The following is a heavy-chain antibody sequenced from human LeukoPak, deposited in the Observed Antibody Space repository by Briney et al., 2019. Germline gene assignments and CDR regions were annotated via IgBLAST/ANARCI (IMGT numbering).Heavy chain of an antibody. V-gene: IGHV3-66*01. CDR3: ATTLWELLWLYYFDY. D-gene: IGHD1-26*01. CDR2: IYSGGST. CDR1: GFTD. Sequence: GGSLRLSCAASGFTDMSWVRQAPGKGLEWVSIIYSGGSTYYADSVKGRFTISRDNSKNTLYLQMNSLRAEDTAVYYCATTLWELLWLYYFDYWGQGTLVTVSS. J-gene: IGHJ4*02.